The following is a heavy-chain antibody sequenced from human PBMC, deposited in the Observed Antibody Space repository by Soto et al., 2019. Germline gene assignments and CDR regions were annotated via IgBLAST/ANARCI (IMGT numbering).Heavy chain of an antibody. J-gene: IGHJ4*01. CDR1: GYSISSGSY. CDR2: IYHGGTT. D-gene: IGHD6-19*01. Sequence: PSETLSLTCTVPGYSISSGSYWACIRQPPGKGPEWIASIYHGGTTFYNPSLKSRITISVDTSNNQFSLKLTSVTAADTAVYYCARVHVMVVAGSTFDYWGHGTLVTVSS. V-gene: IGHV4-38-2*02. CDR3: ARVHVMVVAGSTFDY.